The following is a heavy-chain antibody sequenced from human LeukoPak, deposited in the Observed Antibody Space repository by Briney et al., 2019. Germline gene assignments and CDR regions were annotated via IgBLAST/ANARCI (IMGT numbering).Heavy chain of an antibody. J-gene: IGHJ6*03. CDR3: AGGATEFIGGYYYYYMDV. Sequence: ASVKVSCKASGGTFSSYAISWVRQAPGQGLEWMGGIIPIFGTANYAQKFQGRVTITADESTSTAYMELSSLRSEDTAVYYCAGGATEFIGGYYYYYMDVWGKGTTVTVSS. D-gene: IGHD3-10*01. CDR1: GGTFSSYA. CDR2: IIPIFGTA. V-gene: IGHV1-69*13.